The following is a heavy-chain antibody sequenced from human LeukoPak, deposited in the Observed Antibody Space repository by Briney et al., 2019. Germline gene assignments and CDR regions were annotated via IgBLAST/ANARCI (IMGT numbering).Heavy chain of an antibody. V-gene: IGHV3-74*01. J-gene: IGHJ4*02. CDR1: GFTFSSYW. CDR2: INTDGSST. Sequence: PGGSLRLSCAASGFTFSSYWMHWVRQAPGKGLVWVSRINTDGSSTSYADSVKGRFTISRDNAKNTLYLQMNSLRAEDTAVYYCARAITMVRGVIPGYWGQGTLVTVSS. D-gene: IGHD3-10*01. CDR3: ARAITMVRGVIPGY.